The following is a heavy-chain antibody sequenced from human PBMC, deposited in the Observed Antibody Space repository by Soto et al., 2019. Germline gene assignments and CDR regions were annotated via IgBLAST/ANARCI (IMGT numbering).Heavy chain of an antibody. D-gene: IGHD2-2*01. CDR2: ISAFNGDT. CDR1: GYIFTMYG. V-gene: IGHV1-18*01. J-gene: IGHJ4*02. Sequence: QVQLVQSGAEVKKPGAAVKVSCLASGYIFTMYGISWVRQAPGQGPEWMGWISAFNGDTNYAQTLQGRVTMTRETSRNTAYMELRSLTSDDTAVYYFARDVGDEYCGSPSGDGNLDNWGQGTLVTVSS. CDR3: ARDVGDEYCGSPSGDGNLDN.